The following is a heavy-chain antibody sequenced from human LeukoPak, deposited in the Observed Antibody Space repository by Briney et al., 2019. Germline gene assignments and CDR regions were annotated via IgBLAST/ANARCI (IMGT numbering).Heavy chain of an antibody. J-gene: IGHJ4*02. V-gene: IGHV3-73*01. Sequence: GGSLKLSCAASGFTFSGSAMHWVRQASGKGLEWVGRIRSKANSYATAYAASVKGRSTISRDDSKNTAYLQLNSLKTEDTAVYYCTTPGFCSSTNCYGDYWGQGTPVTVSS. CDR1: GFTFSGSA. D-gene: IGHD2-2*01. CDR3: TTPGFCSSTNCYGDY. CDR2: IRSKANSYAT.